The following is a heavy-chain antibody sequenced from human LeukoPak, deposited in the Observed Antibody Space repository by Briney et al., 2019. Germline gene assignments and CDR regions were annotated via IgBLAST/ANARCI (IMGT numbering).Heavy chain of an antibody. V-gene: IGHV3-23*01. CDR3: AKGIHSGSWSLYGDY. J-gene: IGHJ4*02. D-gene: IGHD6-13*01. CDR1: GFTFSSYA. CDR2: ISGSGGST. Sequence: QSGGSLRLSCAASGFTFSSYAMSWVRQAPGKGLEWVSAISGSGGSTYYADSVKGRFTISRNNSKNTLYLQMNSLRAEDTAVYYCAKGIHSGSWSLYGDYWGQGTLVTVSS.